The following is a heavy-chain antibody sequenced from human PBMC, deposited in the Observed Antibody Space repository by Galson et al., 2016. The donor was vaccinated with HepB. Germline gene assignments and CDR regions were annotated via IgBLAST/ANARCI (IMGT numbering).Heavy chain of an antibody. Sequence: SLRLFCAASGFTFSTFAMHWVRQTPAKGLEWVSAVSGSGDTAYYEGSVRGRSTISRDNSKNTIFLQMSSLRAEDTAVYYCAKPHVVTSMTSAFDYWGQGILVTVSS. J-gene: IGHJ4*02. CDR2: VSGSGDTA. CDR3: AKPHVVTSMTSAFDY. V-gene: IGHV3-23*01. CDR1: GFTFSTFA. D-gene: IGHD4-23*01.